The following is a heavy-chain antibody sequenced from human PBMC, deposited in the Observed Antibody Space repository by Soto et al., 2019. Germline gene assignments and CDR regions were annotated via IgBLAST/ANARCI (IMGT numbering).Heavy chain of an antibody. Sequence: QVQLVQSGAEVKKPGSSVKVSCKASGVTFSSYAISWVRQAPGQGLEWMGGIIPIFGTANYAQKFQGRVTITADESTSTAYMKLSSLRSEDTAVYYCALHYGSGSNYYYYGMDVWGQGTTVTVSS. V-gene: IGHV1-69*12. CDR1: GVTFSSYA. CDR3: ALHYGSGSNYYYYGMDV. D-gene: IGHD3-10*01. CDR2: IIPIFGTA. J-gene: IGHJ6*02.